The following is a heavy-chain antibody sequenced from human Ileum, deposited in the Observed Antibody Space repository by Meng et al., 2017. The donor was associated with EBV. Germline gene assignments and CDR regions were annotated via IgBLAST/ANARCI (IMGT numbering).Heavy chain of an antibody. J-gene: IGHJ4*02. CDR1: AGSVSSAHSF. CDR3: AGDPHSGSPH. Sequence: VKVQESGPGLVMPSQTLSLTCTVSAGSVSSAHSFWTWIRQPPGKGLEWFGYMSDSASTNHSLHLESRVTISVDTSKNQFSLKLSSVTAADTAVYDCAGDPHSGSPHWGQGTLVTVSS. D-gene: IGHD1-26*01. CDR2: MSDSAST. V-gene: IGHV4-61*01.